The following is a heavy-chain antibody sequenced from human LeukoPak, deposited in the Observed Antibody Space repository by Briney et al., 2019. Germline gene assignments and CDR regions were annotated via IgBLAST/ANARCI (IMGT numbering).Heavy chain of an antibody. D-gene: IGHD3-22*01. V-gene: IGHV3-30-3*01. J-gene: IGHJ4*02. CDR2: ISYDGSNK. CDR1: GFTFSSYA. CDR3: ARDGGYDSSGYSFFDY. Sequence: GGSLRLSCAASGFTFSSYAMHWVRQAPGKGLEWAAVISYDGSNKYYADSVKGRFTISRDNSKNTLYLQMNSLRAEDTAVYYCARDGGYDSSGYSFFDYWGQGTLVTVSS.